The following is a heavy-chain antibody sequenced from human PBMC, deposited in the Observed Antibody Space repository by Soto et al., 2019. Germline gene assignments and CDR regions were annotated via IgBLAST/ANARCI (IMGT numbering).Heavy chain of an antibody. V-gene: IGHV4-30-2*01. CDR2: IYHSGST. J-gene: IGHJ2*01. Sequence: TLSLTCAVSGGSISSGGYSWSWIRQPPGKGLEWIGYIYHSGSTYYNPSLKSRVTISVDRSKNQFSLKLSSVTAADTAVYYCARTYCSSTSCPNWYFDLWGRGTLVTVSS. CDR1: GGSISSGGYS. D-gene: IGHD2-2*01. CDR3: ARTYCSSTSCPNWYFDL.